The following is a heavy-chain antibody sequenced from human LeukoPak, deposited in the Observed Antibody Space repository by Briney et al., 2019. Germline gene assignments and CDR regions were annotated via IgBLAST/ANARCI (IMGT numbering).Heavy chain of an antibody. Sequence: SETLSLTCTVSGGSINSYYWSWIRQPPGKGLEWIGYIYYSGSTNYNPSLKSRVTISVDTSKNQFSLRLSSVTAADTAVYYCASGYCGGACQLGGVDMWGQGTMVTVSS. J-gene: IGHJ3*02. V-gene: IGHV4-59*01. CDR2: IYYSGST. D-gene: IGHD2-21*02. CDR3: ASGYCGGACQLGGVDM. CDR1: GGSINSYY.